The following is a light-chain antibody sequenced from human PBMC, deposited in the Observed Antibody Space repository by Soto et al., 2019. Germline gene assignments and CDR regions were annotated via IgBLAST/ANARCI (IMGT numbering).Light chain of an antibody. CDR2: LGS. J-gene: IGKJ1*01. V-gene: IGKV2-28*01. CDR3: MQTLQTPPWT. Sequence: DIVMTQSPLSPPVTPGEPASISCRSSQDLLHSNGYNYLDWYLQKPGQAPQLLIYLGSHRASGVPDRFSGSGSGTDFTLKISRVEAEDVGVYYCMQTLQTPPWTFGQGTRVEIK. CDR1: QDLLHSNGYNY.